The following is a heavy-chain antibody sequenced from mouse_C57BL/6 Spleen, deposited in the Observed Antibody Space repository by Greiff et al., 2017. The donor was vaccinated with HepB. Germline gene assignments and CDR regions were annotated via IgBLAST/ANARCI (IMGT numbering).Heavy chain of an antibody. CDR1: GFSFNTYA. CDR3: VRHYYGSSYGYFDV. CDR2: IRSKSNNYAT. J-gene: IGHJ1*03. Sequence: EVKLQESGGGLVQPKGSLKLSCAASGFSFNTYAMNWVRQAPGKGLEWVARIRSKSNNYATYYADSVKDRFTISRDDSESMLYQQMNNLKTEDTAMYYCVRHYYGSSYGYFDVWGTGTTVTVSS. D-gene: IGHD1-1*01. V-gene: IGHV10-1*01.